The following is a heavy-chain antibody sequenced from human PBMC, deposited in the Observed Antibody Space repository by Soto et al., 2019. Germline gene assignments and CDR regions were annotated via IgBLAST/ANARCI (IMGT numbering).Heavy chain of an antibody. V-gene: IGHV4-4*07. Sequence: QVQLQESGPRLVKPSETLSLTCTVSDDFISSYYWNWIRQPAGKGLELIGRVSTSGATNYKPSLESRVTRSVVTSKKLFTLKLTSVPAAGPAVYFWARADYEILTGSYAMDVWGQGTTVTVAS. J-gene: IGHJ6*02. CDR2: VSTSGAT. CDR3: ARADYEILTGSYAMDV. CDR1: DDFISSYY. D-gene: IGHD3-9*01.